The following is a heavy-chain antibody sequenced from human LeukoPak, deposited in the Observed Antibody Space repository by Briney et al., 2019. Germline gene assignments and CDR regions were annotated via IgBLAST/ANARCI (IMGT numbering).Heavy chain of an antibody. CDR3: ARYSDGGSSDYFDY. D-gene: IGHD4-23*01. J-gene: IGHJ4*02. CDR2: IIPILGIA. V-gene: IGHV1-69*04. Sequence: EASVKVSCKASGCTFSSYAISWVRQAPGQGLGWMGRIIPILGIANYAQKFQGRVTITADKSTSTAYMELSSLRSEDTAVYYCARYSDGGSSDYFDYWGQGTLVTVSS. CDR1: GCTFSSYA.